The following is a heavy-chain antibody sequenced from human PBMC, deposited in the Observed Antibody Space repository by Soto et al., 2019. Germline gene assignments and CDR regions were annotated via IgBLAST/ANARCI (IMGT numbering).Heavy chain of an antibody. J-gene: IGHJ5*02. CDR2: INPDSGGA. D-gene: IGHD1-7*01. Sequence: QVKLVQSGAEVKKPGASVKVSCKASGYSFTDFYIHWARQAPGQGLEWMGWINPDSGGANCAQKFQGRVTMTRDTSISTVYMELRRLRSDDTAVYYCARVMDDWNSVRFDPWGQGTLVTVSS. CDR3: ARVMDDWNSVRFDP. CDR1: GYSFTDFY. V-gene: IGHV1-2*02.